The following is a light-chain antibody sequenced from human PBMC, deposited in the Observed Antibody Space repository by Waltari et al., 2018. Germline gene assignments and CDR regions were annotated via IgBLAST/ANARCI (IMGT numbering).Light chain of an antibody. Sequence: DIQMTQSPSSLSASVGDRVTITCRASESISRYLKWYQQKTGKAPKLLIYDASSLQSGDLSMCSGSGSGTDFTLTISSLQPEDFATYYCQQSHSTPLTFGGGTKVEIK. CDR1: ESISRY. J-gene: IGKJ4*01. CDR3: QQSHSTPLT. CDR2: DAS. V-gene: IGKV1-39*01.